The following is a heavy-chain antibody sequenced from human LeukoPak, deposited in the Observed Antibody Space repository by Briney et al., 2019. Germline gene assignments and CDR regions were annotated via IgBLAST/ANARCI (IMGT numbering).Heavy chain of an antibody. V-gene: IGHV4-34*01. CDR3: AKSNGYGLIDI. J-gene: IGHJ3*02. CDR1: GGSFSGYY. Sequence: SETLSLTCAVYGGSFSGYYWSWIRQPPGKGLEWIGEINHSGSTNYNPSLKSRVSISVDTSRNQFSLKLNSVTAADTAVYYCAKSNGYGLIDIWGQGTMVTVSS. CDR2: INHSGST. D-gene: IGHD3-22*01.